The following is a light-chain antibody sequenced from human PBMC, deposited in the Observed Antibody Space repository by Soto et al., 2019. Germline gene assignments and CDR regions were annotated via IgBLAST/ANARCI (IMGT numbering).Light chain of an antibody. J-gene: IGLJ1*01. V-gene: IGLV2-8*01. Sequence: QSALTQPPSASGSPGQSVTISCTGTSSDVGAYNYLSWYQQHPGKAPKLMIYEVSKRPSGVPDLFSGSKSGNTASLTVSGLQAEDEADYYCSSYAGSNNYVFGTGTKLTVL. CDR3: SSYAGSNNYV. CDR1: SSDVGAYNY. CDR2: EVS.